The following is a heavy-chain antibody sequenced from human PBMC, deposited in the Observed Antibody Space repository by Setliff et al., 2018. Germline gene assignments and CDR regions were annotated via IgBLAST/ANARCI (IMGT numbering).Heavy chain of an antibody. Sequence: PSEILSLTCTVSGDSISSGSHYWGWIRQPPGKGLEWIGRIHYRGTTYSNVSLASRLTISVDTSKNQFSLKLTSVTAADTAVYYCARTGTYRYFDSWGQGTRVTVSS. CDR1: GDSISSGSHY. CDR2: IHYRGTT. CDR3: ARTGTYRYFDS. D-gene: IGHD1-1*01. J-gene: IGHJ4*02. V-gene: IGHV4-39*01.